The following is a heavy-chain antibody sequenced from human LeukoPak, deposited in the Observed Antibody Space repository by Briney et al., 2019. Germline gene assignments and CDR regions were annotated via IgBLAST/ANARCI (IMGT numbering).Heavy chain of an antibody. CDR3: SKDLERHTIGCFDC. V-gene: IGHV3-23*01. CDR1: GFTFGNYA. Sequence: GGSLRLSCAASGFTFGNYAMSWVRQAPGKGLEWVSSLSGSEHDTRYADSARGRFTISRDNSENLLFLQMTSLRAEDTAIYYCSKDLERHTIGCFDCWGQGILVTVSS. CDR2: LSGSEHDT. J-gene: IGHJ4*02. D-gene: IGHD6-19*01.